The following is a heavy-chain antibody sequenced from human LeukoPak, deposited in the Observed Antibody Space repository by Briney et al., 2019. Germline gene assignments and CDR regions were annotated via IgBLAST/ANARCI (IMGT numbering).Heavy chain of an antibody. CDR3: ARGLKDDYVWGSYRSLYYFDY. D-gene: IGHD3-16*02. V-gene: IGHV4-59*12. J-gene: IGHJ4*02. CDR2: IYYSGST. Sequence: PSETLSLTCTVSGGSISSYYWSWIRQPPGKGLEWIGYIYYSGSTNYNPSLKSRATISVDTSKNQFSLKLSSVTAADTAVYYCARGLKDDYVWGSYRSLYYFDYWGQGTLVTVSS. CDR1: GGSISSYY.